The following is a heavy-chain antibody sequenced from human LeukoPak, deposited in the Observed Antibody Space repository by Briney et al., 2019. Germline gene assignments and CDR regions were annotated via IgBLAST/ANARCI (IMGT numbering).Heavy chain of an antibody. CDR2: INQDGNEK. J-gene: IGHJ5*02. V-gene: IGHV3-7*03. Sequence: GGSLRLSCAASAFTFSDYLMDWVGPAPGTGLEWVANINQDGNEKKYVDSVKDPFTISRDNANNSLALQMPGLRAEDTAIDYCVRRNYRWFDAWGQGTLVTVSS. CDR3: VRRNYRWFDA. CDR1: AFTFSDYL. D-gene: IGHD1-7*01.